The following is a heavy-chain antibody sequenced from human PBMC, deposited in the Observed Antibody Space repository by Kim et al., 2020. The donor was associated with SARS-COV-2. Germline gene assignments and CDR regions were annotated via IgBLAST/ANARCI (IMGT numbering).Heavy chain of an antibody. J-gene: IGHJ6*02. CDR2: INSDGSST. CDR3: ARAEDSGFPFYDILPGYREYYYGMDG. CDR1: GFTFSSYW. V-gene: IGHV3-74*01. D-gene: IGHD3-9*01. Sequence: GGSLRLSCAASGFTFSSYWMHWVRQAPGKGPVWVSRINSDGSSTSYADSVKGRSTISRDKAKNTLSLQMNSLRAEGTAVYYCARAEDSGFPFYDILPGYREYYYGMDGWGQGTTDTVSS.